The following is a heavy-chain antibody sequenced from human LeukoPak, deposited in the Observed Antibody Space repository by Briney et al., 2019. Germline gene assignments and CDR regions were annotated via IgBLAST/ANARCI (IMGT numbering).Heavy chain of an antibody. J-gene: IGHJ4*02. D-gene: IGHD5-18*01. V-gene: IGHV4-59*12. CDR1: GGSINSYY. CDR3: ARSEYSYGSAFDY. Sequence: SETLSLTCTVSGGSINSYYWSWIRQPPGKGLQWIGCIHYSGSTNYNPSLKSRVTISVDTSKNQFSLKLSSVTAADTAVYYCARSEYSYGSAFDYWGQGTLVTVSS. CDR2: IHYSGST.